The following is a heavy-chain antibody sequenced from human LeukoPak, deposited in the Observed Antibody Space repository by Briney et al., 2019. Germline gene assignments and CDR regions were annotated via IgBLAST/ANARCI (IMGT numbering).Heavy chain of an antibody. CDR2: IVVGSGNT. V-gene: IGHV1-58*02. J-gene: IGHJ4*02. D-gene: IGHD5-18*01. Sequence: SVKVSCKASGFTFTSSAMQWVRQARGQRLEWIGWIVVGSGNTNYAQKFQERVTITRDMSTSTAYMELSSLRSEDTAVYYCASIPSLRGYSAPHFDYWGQGTLVTVSS. CDR3: ASIPSLRGYSAPHFDY. CDR1: GFTFTSSA.